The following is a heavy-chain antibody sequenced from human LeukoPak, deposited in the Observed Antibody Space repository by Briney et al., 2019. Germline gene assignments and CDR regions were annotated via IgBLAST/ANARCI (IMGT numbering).Heavy chain of an antibody. D-gene: IGHD3-16*01. V-gene: IGHV4-34*01. CDR2: INHSGST. CDR1: GGSFSGYY. CDR3: GRGGGAFDY. Sequence: SETLSLTCAVYGGSFSGYYWSWIRQPPGKGLEWIGEINHSGSTNYNPSLKSRVTISVDTSKNQFSLKLSSVTAADTAVYYCGRGGGAFDYGGQETLVTVSS. J-gene: IGHJ4*02.